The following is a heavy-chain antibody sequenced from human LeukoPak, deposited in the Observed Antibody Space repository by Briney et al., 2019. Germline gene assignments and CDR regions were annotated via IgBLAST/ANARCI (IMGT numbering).Heavy chain of an antibody. CDR1: GGSINSFY. V-gene: IGHV4-59*01. D-gene: IGHD1-26*01. CDR2: IYYSGTT. CDR3: ARGGIVEAVDGFGI. Sequence: SETLSLTCTVPGGSINSFYWNWIRQPPGKGLEWIGYIYYSGTTNYNPSLKSRVTMSIDPSKNQFSLNLKSVTAADTAVYYCARGGIVEAVDGFGIWGQGTRVIVSS. J-gene: IGHJ3*02.